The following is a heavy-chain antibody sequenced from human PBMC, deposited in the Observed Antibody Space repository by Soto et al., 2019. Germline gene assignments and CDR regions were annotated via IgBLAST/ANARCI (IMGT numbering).Heavy chain of an antibody. CDR1: GGSITSGNSYS. Sequence: PSETLSLTCAVSGGSITSGNSYSWSWIRQPPGKGLEWIGSISHTGSTSYNPSLKSRVTISVDTSKNQFSLKLSSVTAADTAVYYCARAQYSSSSGPDWFDPWGQGTLVTVSS. V-gene: IGHV4-30-2*05. D-gene: IGHD6-6*01. J-gene: IGHJ5*02. CDR3: ARAQYSSSSGPDWFDP. CDR2: ISHTGST.